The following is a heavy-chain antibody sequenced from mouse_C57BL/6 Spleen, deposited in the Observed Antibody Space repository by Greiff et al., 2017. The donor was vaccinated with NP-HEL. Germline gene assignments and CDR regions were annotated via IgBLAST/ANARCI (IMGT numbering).Heavy chain of an antibody. V-gene: IGHV5-4*01. J-gene: IGHJ2*01. CDR2: ISDGGSYT. CDR3: ARELTGGFDY. CDR1: GFTFSSYA. D-gene: IGHD4-1*01. Sequence: EVHLVESGGGLVKPGGSLKLSCAASGFTFSSYAMSWVRQTPEKRLEWVATISDGGSYTYYPDNVKGRFTISRDNAKNNLYLQMSHLKSEDTAMYYCARELTGGFDYWGQGTTLTVSS.